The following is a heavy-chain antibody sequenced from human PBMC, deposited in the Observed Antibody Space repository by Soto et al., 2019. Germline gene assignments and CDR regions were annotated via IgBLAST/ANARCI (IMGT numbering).Heavy chain of an antibody. Sequence: EVQLVESGGGLVQPGESLRLSCAASGFTFNANWMGWARQDPGKGLVWVSLIKPDGSDTGYADSVKGRFTISRDNSKNTLYLQMNSLRADDTAVYYCARGGVSGGFDYWGQGTLVTVST. CDR2: IKPDGSDT. D-gene: IGHD3-10*01. CDR3: ARGGVSGGFDY. V-gene: IGHV3-74*01. J-gene: IGHJ4*02. CDR1: GFTFNANW.